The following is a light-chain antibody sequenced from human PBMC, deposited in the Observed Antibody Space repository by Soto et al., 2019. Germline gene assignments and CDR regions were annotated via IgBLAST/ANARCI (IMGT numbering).Light chain of an antibody. CDR1: SSDVGGYNF. CDR3: SSFTIVSTLV. J-gene: IGLJ3*02. Sequence: QSALTQPASVSGSPGQSITISCIGTSSDVGGYNFVSWYQQHPGKAPKLMIYDVTHRPSGVSDRFSGSKSGNTASLTISGLQPEDEADYYCSSFTIVSTLVFGGGTKVTVL. CDR2: DVT. V-gene: IGLV2-14*01.